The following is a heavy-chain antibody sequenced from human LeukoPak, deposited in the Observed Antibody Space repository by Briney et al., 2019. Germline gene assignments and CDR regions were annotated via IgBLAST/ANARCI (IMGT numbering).Heavy chain of an antibody. CDR2: ISAYNGNT. D-gene: IGHD2-2*01. Sequence: ASVKVSCKASGGTFSSYAISWVRQAPGQGLEWMGWISAYNGNTNYAQKLQGRVTMTTDTSTSTAYMELRSLRSDDTAVYYCAREYCSSTSCYVLGYYYYMDVWGKGTTVTVSS. CDR1: GGTFSSYA. CDR3: AREYCSSTSCYVLGYYYYMDV. J-gene: IGHJ6*03. V-gene: IGHV1-18*01.